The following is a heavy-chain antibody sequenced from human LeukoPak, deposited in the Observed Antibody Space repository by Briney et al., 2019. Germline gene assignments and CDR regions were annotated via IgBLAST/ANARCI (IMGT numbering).Heavy chain of an antibody. D-gene: IGHD5-12*01. CDR2: IKSKTDGGTT. CDR1: GFTFSNAW. J-gene: IGHJ4*02. V-gene: IGHV3-15*01. Sequence: GGSLRLSCAASGFTFSNAWMSWVRQAPGKGLEWVGRIKSKTDGGTTDYAAPVKGRFTISRDDSKNTLYLQMNSLKIEDTAVYYCTTPGYSGYDGTFDYWGQGTLVTVSS. CDR3: TTPGYSGYDGTFDY.